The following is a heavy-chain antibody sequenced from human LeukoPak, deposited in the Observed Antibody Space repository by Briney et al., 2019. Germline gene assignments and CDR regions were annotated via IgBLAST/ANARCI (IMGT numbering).Heavy chain of an antibody. J-gene: IGHJ4*02. D-gene: IGHD6-19*01. CDR2: IYSADST. CDR1: GFTVSTNY. V-gene: IGHV3-53*01. Sequence: GSLSLSCAASGFTVSTNYMSWVRQAPGKGLEWVSVIYSADSTYYADSVKGRFTISRDNSKNTLYLQMNSLRAEDTAVYYCATAVAGPPFDYWGQGTLVTVSS. CDR3: ATAVAGPPFDY.